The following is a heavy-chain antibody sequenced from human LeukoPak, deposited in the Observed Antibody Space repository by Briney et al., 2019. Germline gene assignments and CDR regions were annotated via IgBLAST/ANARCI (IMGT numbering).Heavy chain of an antibody. Sequence: GGSLRLSCAASGFTFSTYSMNWVRQAPGKGLEWGSSITSSSSFMYYGDSVKGRFSISRDNAKNSLYLQMNSLRAEDTAVYYCARGYCSSSSCYLDAFDIWGQGTMVTVSS. V-gene: IGHV3-21*01. D-gene: IGHD2-2*01. CDR2: ITSSSSFM. CDR1: GFTFSTYS. CDR3: ARGYCSSSSCYLDAFDI. J-gene: IGHJ3*02.